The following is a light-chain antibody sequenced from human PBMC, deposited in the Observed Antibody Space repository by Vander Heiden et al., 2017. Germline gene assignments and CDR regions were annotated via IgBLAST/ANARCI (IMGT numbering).Light chain of an antibody. CDR3: QQYNSYWT. CDR1: QSISSW. Sequence: DTQMTQSPSTLSPTVGVRVTITCRASQSISSWLAWYQQKPGKAPKLLIYKASSLESGVPSRFSGSGSGTEFTLTISSLQPDDFATYYCQQYNSYWTFGQGTKVEIK. V-gene: IGKV1-5*03. J-gene: IGKJ1*01. CDR2: KAS.